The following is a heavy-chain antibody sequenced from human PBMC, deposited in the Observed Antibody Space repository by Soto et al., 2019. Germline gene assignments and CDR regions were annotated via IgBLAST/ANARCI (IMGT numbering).Heavy chain of an antibody. CDR1: GFTFSSYA. D-gene: IGHD3-3*01. Sequence: EVQLLESGGGLVQPGGSLRLSCAASGFTFSSYAMSWVRQDPGKGLEWVSAISGSGGSTYYADSVKGRFTISRDNSKNRLYLQMNSRRAEDTAVYYCAKGGYDCWRKLDYWGQGTLVTVSS. CDR3: AKGGYDCWRKLDY. CDR2: ISGSGGST. V-gene: IGHV3-23*01. J-gene: IGHJ4*02.